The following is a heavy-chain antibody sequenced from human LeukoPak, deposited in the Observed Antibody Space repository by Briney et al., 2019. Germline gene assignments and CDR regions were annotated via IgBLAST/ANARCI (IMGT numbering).Heavy chain of an antibody. Sequence: GGSLRLSCAASGFTFSRCAMSWVRQAPGKGLEWVSVLSGGGDKTYYADSVKGRFTISRDNSKNTLYLQMNSLRVEDTAVYFCAKASCSSTSCYVDYWGQGTLVTVS. CDR2: LSGGGDKT. J-gene: IGHJ4*02. CDR3: AKASCSSTSCYVDY. CDR1: GFTFSRCA. V-gene: IGHV3-23*01. D-gene: IGHD2-2*01.